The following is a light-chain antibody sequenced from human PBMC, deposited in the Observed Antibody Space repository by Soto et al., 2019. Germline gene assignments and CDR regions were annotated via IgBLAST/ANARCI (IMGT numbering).Light chain of an antibody. Sequence: DIQMTQSPSTLSGSVGDRVTITCRASQTISSWLAWYQQKPGKAPKLLIYAASTLESGVSSRFSGRGSGTEFTLTINSLQPEDFATYYCQQYKSYLRTFGQGTRLEIK. CDR3: QQYKSYLRT. CDR1: QTISSW. J-gene: IGKJ5*01. V-gene: IGKV1-5*01. CDR2: AAS.